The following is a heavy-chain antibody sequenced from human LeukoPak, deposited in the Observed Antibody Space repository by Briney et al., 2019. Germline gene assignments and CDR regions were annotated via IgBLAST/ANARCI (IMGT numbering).Heavy chain of an antibody. CDR3: TRGGPYSISWSPPSDY. CDR2: IRSNAYGGTT. D-gene: IGHD6-13*01. Sequence: PGRSLRLSCTASGFILGDYALSWFRQAPGKGLEWVSFIRSNAYGGTTEYAASVTGRFTLSRDDSKGIAYLQMNSLRTEDTAVYYCTRGGPYSISWSPPSDYWGQGTLVTVSS. J-gene: IGHJ4*02. V-gene: IGHV3-49*03. CDR1: GFILGDYA.